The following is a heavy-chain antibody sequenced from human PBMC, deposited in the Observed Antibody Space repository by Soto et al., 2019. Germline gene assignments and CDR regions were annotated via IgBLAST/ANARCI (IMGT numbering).Heavy chain of an antibody. J-gene: IGHJ4*02. D-gene: IGHD1-26*01. Sequence: QVQLVQSGAEVREPGASVKVSCKASGYSFSSLDINWVRQTTGQGLEWMGWMQPRDGWTGYAQKFQGRVTMTRDTSINTAYMELSSLTSDDTAFYYCARGVTAGVDYWGQGTLVTVSS. V-gene: IGHV1-8*01. CDR3: ARGVTAGVDY. CDR1: GYSFSSLD. CDR2: MQPRDGWT.